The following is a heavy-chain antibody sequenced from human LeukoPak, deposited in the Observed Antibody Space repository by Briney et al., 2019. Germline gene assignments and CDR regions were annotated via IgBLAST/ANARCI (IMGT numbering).Heavy chain of an antibody. D-gene: IGHD1-26*01. CDR1: GFTFSTCG. V-gene: IGHV3-23*01. CDR2: ISDSGDYT. CDR3: AKDQRPRGNYGYFDY. J-gene: IGHJ4*02. Sequence: GGSLRLSCAASGFTFSTCGMSWVRQAPGKGVEWVSSISDSGDYTYYADSVKGRFSISRDNSKNTLYLQMDRLRAEDTAVYYCAKDQRPRGNYGYFDYWGQGTLVTVSP.